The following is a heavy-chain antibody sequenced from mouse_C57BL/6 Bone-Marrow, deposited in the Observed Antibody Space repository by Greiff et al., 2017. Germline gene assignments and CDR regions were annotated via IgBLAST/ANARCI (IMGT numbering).Heavy chain of an antibody. D-gene: IGHD1-1*01. CDR3: ARQYYGSSGDAMDY. J-gene: IGHJ4*01. Sequence: VKLMESGPGLVAPSQSLSITCTVSGFSLTSYGVHWVRQPPGKGLEWLVVIWSDGSTTYNSALKSRLSISKDNSKSQVFLKMNSLQTDDTAMYYCARQYYGSSGDAMDYWGQGTSVTVSS. CDR2: IWSDGST. CDR1: GFSLTSYG. V-gene: IGHV2-6-1*01.